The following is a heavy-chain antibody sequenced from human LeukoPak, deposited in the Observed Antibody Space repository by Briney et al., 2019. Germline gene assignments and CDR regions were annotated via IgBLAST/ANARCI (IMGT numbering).Heavy chain of an antibody. CDR1: GFTFSSYA. Sequence: GGSLRLSCAASGFTFSSYAMHWVRQAPGKGLEWVAVISYDGSNKYYADSVKGRFTISRDNSKNTLYLQVNSLRAEDTAVYYCARASSSWYGEFDPWGQGTLVTVSS. CDR2: ISYDGSNK. CDR3: ARASSSWYGEFDP. J-gene: IGHJ5*02. D-gene: IGHD6-13*01. V-gene: IGHV3-30*04.